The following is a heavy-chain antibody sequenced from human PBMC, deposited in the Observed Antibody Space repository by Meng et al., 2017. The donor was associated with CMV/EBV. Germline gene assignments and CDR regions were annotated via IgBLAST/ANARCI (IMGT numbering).Heavy chain of an antibody. Sequence: GGPLRLSCAASGFTFSSYSMNWVRQAPGKGLEWVSSISSSSSYIYYADSVKGRFTISRDNAKNSLYLQMNSLRAEDTAVYYCSSNSIVVVPAAIPDDAFDIWGQGTMVTVSS. J-gene: IGHJ3*02. CDR1: GFTFSSYS. CDR3: SSNSIVVVPAAIPDDAFDI. V-gene: IGHV3-21*01. CDR2: ISSSSSYI. D-gene: IGHD2-2*02.